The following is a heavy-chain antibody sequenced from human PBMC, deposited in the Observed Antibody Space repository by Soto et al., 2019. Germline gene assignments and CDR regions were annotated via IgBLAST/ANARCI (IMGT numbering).Heavy chain of an antibody. CDR1: ESTVSRDW. CDR2: INQDGSEK. D-gene: IGHD1-26*01. V-gene: IGHV3-7*04. J-gene: IGHJ4*02. CDR3: SGGVGDAF. Sequence: EVHLVESGGGXVQTGGSLRXXXXIFESTVSRDWMNWVRQAPGKGLEWVAHINQDGSEKYYVDSVKGRFTISRDNAKKSLYLQMNSLRPADTAMYYCSGGVGDAFWGQGTLVTVSS.